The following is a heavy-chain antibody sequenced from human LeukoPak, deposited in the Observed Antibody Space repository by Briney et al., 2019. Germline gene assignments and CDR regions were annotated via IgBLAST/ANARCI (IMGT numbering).Heavy chain of an antibody. J-gene: IGHJ4*02. D-gene: IGHD3-3*01. CDR2: IYYSGST. V-gene: IGHV4-59*08. CDR1: GGSFSGYY. Sequence: PSETLSLTCAVYGGSFSGYYWSWIRQPPGKGLEWIGYIYYSGSTNYNPSLKSRVTISVDTSKNQFSLKLSSVTAADTAVYYCARRVWSGTLDYWGQGTLVTVSS. CDR3: ARRVWSGTLDY.